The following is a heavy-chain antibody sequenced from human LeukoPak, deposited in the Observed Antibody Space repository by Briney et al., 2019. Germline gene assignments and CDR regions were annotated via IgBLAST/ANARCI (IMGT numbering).Heavy chain of an antibody. V-gene: IGHV1-69*06. CDR3: ARVGGRRYYYYMDV. CDR2: IIPIFGTA. J-gene: IGHJ6*03. CDR1: GGTFSSYA. Sequence: SVKVSCKASGGTFSSYAISWVRQAPGQGLEWMGGIIPIFGTANYAQKFQGRVTITADKSTSTAYMELSSLRSEDTAVYYCARVGGRRYYYYMDVWGKGTTVTVSS. D-gene: IGHD1-26*01.